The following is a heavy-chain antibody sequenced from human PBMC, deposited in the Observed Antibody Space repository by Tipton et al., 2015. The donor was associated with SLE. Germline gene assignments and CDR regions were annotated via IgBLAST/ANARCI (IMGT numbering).Heavy chain of an antibody. Sequence: LSLTCTVYGGSFSGYYWSWIRQPPGKGLEWIGEINHSGSTNYNPSLRSRVTISVDTSKNQFSLKLSSVTAADTAVYYCASIVVVAATGDGSYFDYWGQGTLVTVSS. J-gene: IGHJ4*02. CDR3: ASIVVVAATGDGSYFDY. CDR1: GGSFSGYY. D-gene: IGHD2-15*01. CDR2: INHSGST. V-gene: IGHV4-34*01.